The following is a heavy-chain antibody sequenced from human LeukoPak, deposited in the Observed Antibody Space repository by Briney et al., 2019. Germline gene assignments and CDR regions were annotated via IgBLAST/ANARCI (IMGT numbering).Heavy chain of an antibody. J-gene: IGHJ4*02. V-gene: IGHV3-21*01. D-gene: IGHD5-12*01. CDR1: GFTFSSYS. CDR2: ISSSSSYI. CDR3: ARDRSGYGIFDY. Sequence: PGGCLRLSCAASGFTFSSYSMNWVRQAPGKGLEWVSSISSSSSYIYYADSVKGRFTISRDNAKNSLYLQMNSLRAEDTAVYYCARDRSGYGIFDYWGQGTLVTVSS.